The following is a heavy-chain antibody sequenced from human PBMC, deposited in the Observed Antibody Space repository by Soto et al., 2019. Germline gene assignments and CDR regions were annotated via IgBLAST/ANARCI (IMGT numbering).Heavy chain of an antibody. CDR3: TGDGDGRMTTNPYYYYGMDV. J-gene: IGHJ6*02. CDR2: VYYSGGA. Sequence: SETLSLTCTVSGGSISGYYWSWIRQPPGKGLEWIGNVYYSGGAKYNPSVKRRVSISVDTSKNQFSLNLSSVTAADTAVYYCTGDGDGRMTTNPYYYYGMDVWGPGITVTVSS. CDR1: GGSISGYY. V-gene: IGHV4-59*01. D-gene: IGHD2-21*02.